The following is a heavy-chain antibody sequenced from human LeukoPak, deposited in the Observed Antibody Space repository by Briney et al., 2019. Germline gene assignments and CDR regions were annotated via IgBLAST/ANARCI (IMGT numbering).Heavy chain of an antibody. CDR3: ARDYGDGPYYYYGMDV. D-gene: IGHD4-17*01. V-gene: IGHV4-31*03. CDR2: IYYSGST. CDR1: GGSISSGGYY. Sequence: SETLSLTCTVSGGSISSGGYYWSWIRQHPGKGLGWIGYIYYSGSTYYNPSLKSRVTISVDTSKNQFSLKLSSVTAADTAVYYCARDYGDGPYYYYGMDVWGQGTTATVSS. J-gene: IGHJ6*02.